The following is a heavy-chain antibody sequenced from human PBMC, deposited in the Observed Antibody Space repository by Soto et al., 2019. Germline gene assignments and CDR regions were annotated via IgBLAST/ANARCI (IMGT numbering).Heavy chain of an antibody. V-gene: IGHV5-10-1*01. Sequence: PGESHKISSKGSGYRCISYWISWVRQMTGKGLEWMGRIDPSDSYTNYSPSFQGHVTISADKSISTAYLQWSSLKASDTAMYYCARHEGDYYDSSGPFEYWGQGTLVTVSS. CDR2: IDPSDSYT. J-gene: IGHJ4*02. CDR1: GYRCISYW. D-gene: IGHD3-22*01. CDR3: ARHEGDYYDSSGPFEY.